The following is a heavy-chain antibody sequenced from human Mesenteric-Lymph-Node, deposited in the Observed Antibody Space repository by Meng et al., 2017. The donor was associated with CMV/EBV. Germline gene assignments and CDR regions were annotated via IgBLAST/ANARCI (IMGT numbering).Heavy chain of an antibody. CDR3: ARQVGATNWFDP. Sequence: SVKVSCKASGGTFSSYAISWVRQAPGQGLEWMGGIIPIFGTANYAQKFQGRVTITTDESTSTAYMELSSLRSEDTAVYYCARQVGATNWFDPWGQGTLVTVSS. CDR1: GGTFSSYA. J-gene: IGHJ5*02. V-gene: IGHV1-69*05. CDR2: IIPIFGTA. D-gene: IGHD3-16*01.